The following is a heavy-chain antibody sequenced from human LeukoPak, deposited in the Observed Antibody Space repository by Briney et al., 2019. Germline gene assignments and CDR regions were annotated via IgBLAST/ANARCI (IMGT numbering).Heavy chain of an antibody. J-gene: IGHJ5*02. CDR3: ARDARPLYYYDSTGFYKGWFDP. V-gene: IGHV3-11*01. Sequence: GGSLRLSCAASGFTFSDYYMSWIRQAPGKGLEWVSYISSSGSTIYYADSVKGRFTISRDNAEKSLYLQMDSLRAEDTAVYYCARDARPLYYYDSTGFYKGWFDPWGQGTLVTVSS. CDR2: ISSSGSTI. D-gene: IGHD3-22*01. CDR1: GFTFSDYY.